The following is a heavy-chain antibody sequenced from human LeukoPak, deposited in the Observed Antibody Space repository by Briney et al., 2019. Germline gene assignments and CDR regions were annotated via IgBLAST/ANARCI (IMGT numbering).Heavy chain of an antibody. CDR2: IYSGGST. Sequence: GGSLRLSCAASGFTVSSNYMSWVRQAPGKGLEWVSVIYSGGSTYYADSVKGRFTISRDNSKNTLYLQMNSLRAEDTAVYYCARLKWWGYTAVAGKGAFDYWGQGTLVTVSS. D-gene: IGHD6-19*01. V-gene: IGHV3-66*04. CDR3: ARLKWWGYTAVAGKGAFDY. CDR1: GFTVSSNY. J-gene: IGHJ4*02.